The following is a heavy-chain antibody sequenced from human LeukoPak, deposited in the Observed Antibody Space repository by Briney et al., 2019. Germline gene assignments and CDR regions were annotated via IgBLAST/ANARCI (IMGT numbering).Heavy chain of an antibody. Sequence: PSETLSLTCTVSGGSISSGGYHWNWIRQPPGKGLEWIGYIYHNGSTYYNPSLKSRVAISVDRSKNQFSLKLSSVTAADTAVYYCARDPGCSSTSCYNWFDPWGQGTLVTVSS. D-gene: IGHD2-2*01. V-gene: IGHV4-30-2*01. CDR2: IYHNGST. J-gene: IGHJ5*02. CDR3: ARDPGCSSTSCYNWFDP. CDR1: GGSISSGGYH.